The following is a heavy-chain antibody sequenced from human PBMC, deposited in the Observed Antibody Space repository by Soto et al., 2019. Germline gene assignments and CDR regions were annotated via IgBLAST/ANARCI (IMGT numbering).Heavy chain of an antibody. V-gene: IGHV4-31*03. CDR2: IYYSGST. D-gene: IGHD5-12*01. CDR1: GGSISSGGYY. CDR3: ARGGEMATIENWCDP. Sequence: QVQLQESGPGLVKPSQTLSLTCTVSGGSISSGGYYWSWIRQHPGKGLEWIGYIYYSGSTYYNPSRKGRVTISVDTSKNQCSLKLSSVTAADTAVYYCARGGEMATIENWCDPWGQGTLVTVSS. J-gene: IGHJ5*02.